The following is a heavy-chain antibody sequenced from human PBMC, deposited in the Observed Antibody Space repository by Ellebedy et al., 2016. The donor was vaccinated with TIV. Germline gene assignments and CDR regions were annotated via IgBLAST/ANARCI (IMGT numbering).Heavy chain of an antibody. CDR3: ARDGYSSSSDYGMDV. CDR1: GGSISSSGYY. Sequence: SETLSLXXTVSGGSISSSGYYWGWIRQPPGKGLEWIGTIYYSGSTYYNPSLKSRVSISVDTSKNQFSLKLSSVTAADTAVYYCARDGYSSSSDYGMDVWGQGTTVTVSS. CDR2: IYYSGST. D-gene: IGHD6-6*01. J-gene: IGHJ6*02. V-gene: IGHV4-39*07.